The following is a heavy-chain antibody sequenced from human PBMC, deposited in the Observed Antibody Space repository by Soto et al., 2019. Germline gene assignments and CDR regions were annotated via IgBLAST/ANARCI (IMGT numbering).Heavy chain of an antibody. CDR3: ARHRYNCGGGYFDY. J-gene: IGHJ4*02. CDR1: GVTVSSNY. V-gene: IGHV3-66*04. D-gene: IGHD1-1*01. CDR2: IYSGGST. Sequence: EVQLVESGGGLVQPGGSLRLSCAASGVTVSSNYMSWVRQAPGKGLEWVSVIYSGGSTYYPDSVKGGFTISRDNSKDTLYLQMNSLRAEDTAVYYCARHRYNCGGGYFDYWGQGALVTVSS.